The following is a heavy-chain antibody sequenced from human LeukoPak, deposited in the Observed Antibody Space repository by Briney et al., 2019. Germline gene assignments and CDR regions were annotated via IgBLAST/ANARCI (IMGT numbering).Heavy chain of an antibody. CDR3: ARVQTPITGTTSHYYGMDV. V-gene: IGHV3-9*01. J-gene: IGHJ6*02. D-gene: IGHD1-7*01. CDR1: GFTFDDYA. CDR2: ISWNSGSI. Sequence: PGRSLRLSCAASGFTFDDYAMHWVRQAPGKGLEWVSGISWNSGSIGYADSVKGRFTISRDNAKNSLYLQMNSLRAEDTALYHCARVQTPITGTTSHYYGMDVWGQGTTVTVSS.